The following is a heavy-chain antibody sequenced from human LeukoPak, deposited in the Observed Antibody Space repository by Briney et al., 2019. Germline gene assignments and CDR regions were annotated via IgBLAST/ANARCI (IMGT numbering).Heavy chain of an antibody. CDR3: ARGAAVAGIRTHFDF. Sequence: EPGGSLRLSCAASGFTVSTNYMTWVRQAPGKGLEWVSVIYSGGSTYYADSVKGRFTISRDNSKNTLYLQMNSLRAEDTAVYYCARGAAVAGIRTHFDFWGQGTLVTVSS. V-gene: IGHV3-66*01. CDR2: IYSGGST. J-gene: IGHJ4*02. CDR1: GFTVSTNY. D-gene: IGHD6-19*01.